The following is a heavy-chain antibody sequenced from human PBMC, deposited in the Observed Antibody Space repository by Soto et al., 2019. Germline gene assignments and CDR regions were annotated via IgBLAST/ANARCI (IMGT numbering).Heavy chain of an antibody. CDR2: IYYSGST. D-gene: IGHD2-15*01. J-gene: IGHJ5*02. CDR3: ATGPLGDCNGGSCSYNWFDP. Sequence: SETLSLTCTVSGGSISSYYWSWIRQPPGKGLEWIGYIYYSGSTNYNPSLKSRVTISVDTSKNQFSLKLSSVAAADTAVYYCATGPLGDCNGGSCSYNWFDPWGQGTLVTVSS. CDR1: GGSISSYY. V-gene: IGHV4-59*01.